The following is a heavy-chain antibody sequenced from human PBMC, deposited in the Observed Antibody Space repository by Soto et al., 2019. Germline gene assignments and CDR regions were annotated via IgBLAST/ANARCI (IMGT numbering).Heavy chain of an antibody. J-gene: IGHJ5*02. CDR2: IKQDGSEK. CDR1: GFTFSSYW. V-gene: IGHV3-7*05. D-gene: IGHD1-7*01. CDR3: ARVRWNYGWWFDP. Sequence: GGSLRLSCAASGFTFSSYWMSWVRQAPGKGLEWVANIKQDGSEKYYVDSVKGRFTISRDNAKNSLYLQMNSLRAEDTAVYYCARVRWNYGWWFDPWGQGTLVTVSS.